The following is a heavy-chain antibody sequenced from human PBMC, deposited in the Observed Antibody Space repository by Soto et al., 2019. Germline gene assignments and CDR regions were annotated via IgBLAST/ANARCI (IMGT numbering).Heavy chain of an antibody. CDR2: ISGSGGST. CDR1: GFTFSSYA. CDR3: AVAVAGTGRFDY. J-gene: IGHJ4*02. V-gene: IGHV3-23*01. D-gene: IGHD6-19*01. Sequence: EVQLLESGGGLVQPGGSLRLSCAASGFTFSSYAMSWVRQAPGNGLEWVSAISGSGGSTYYADSVKGRFTISRDNSKNTLYLQMNSLRAEDTAVYYCAVAVAGTGRFDYWGQGTLVTVSS.